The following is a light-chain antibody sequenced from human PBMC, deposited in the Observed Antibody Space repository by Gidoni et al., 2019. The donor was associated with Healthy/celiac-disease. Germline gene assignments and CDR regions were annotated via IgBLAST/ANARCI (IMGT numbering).Light chain of an antibody. CDR2: AAS. Sequence: DILMTQSPSSLSASVGDRVTITCRASKRISSYLNWYQQKPGKAPKLLIYAASSLQSGVPSRFSGSGSGTDFTLTISSLQPEDFATYYCQQSYSTPLTFGGGTKVEIK. V-gene: IGKV1-39*01. J-gene: IGKJ4*01. CDR1: KRISSY. CDR3: QQSYSTPLT.